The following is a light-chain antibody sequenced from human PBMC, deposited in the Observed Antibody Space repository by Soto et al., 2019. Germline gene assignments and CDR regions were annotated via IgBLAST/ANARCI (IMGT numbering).Light chain of an antibody. J-gene: IGKJ1*01. CDR3: HQYGYSLWT. Sequence: ESVLTQSPGTLSLSPGERATLSCRASRSVTSTYLAWYQQKPGQAPRLLIYGASSRATGIPDRFSGSGSGTDFTLTISRLEPEDFALYYCHQYGYSLWTFGQGTKVEIK. CDR2: GAS. CDR1: RSVTSTY. V-gene: IGKV3-20*01.